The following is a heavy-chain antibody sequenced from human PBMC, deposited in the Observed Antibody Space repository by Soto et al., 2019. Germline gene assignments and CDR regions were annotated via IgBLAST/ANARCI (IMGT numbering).Heavy chain of an antibody. Sequence: ASVKVSCKASGYTFTSYAMNWVRQAPGQGLEWMGWINTNTGNPTYAQGFTGRFVFSLDTSVSTAYLQICSLKAEDAAVYYCARAXRYCSSTSCYRYYGMDVWGRGTTVTVSS. CDR1: GYTFTSYA. CDR2: INTNTGNP. D-gene: IGHD2-2*02. V-gene: IGHV7-4-1*01. CDR3: ARAXRYCSSTSCYRYYGMDV. J-gene: IGHJ6*02.